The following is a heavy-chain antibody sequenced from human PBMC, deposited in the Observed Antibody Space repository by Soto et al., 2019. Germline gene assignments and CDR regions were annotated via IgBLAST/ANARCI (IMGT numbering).Heavy chain of an antibody. Sequence: QLHLVQSGAVVKKPGASVTVSCSASGYPVTAYYMHWVRQAPGRGLEWMGGINPATGAAKYTQTFQGRVTMTRETSTSTVFMELGGLASGDTAVLLCARGGGVGVAGSAAFDMWGQGTLVTVSS. J-gene: IGHJ3*02. CDR3: ARGGGVGVAGSAAFDM. CDR1: GYPVTAYY. D-gene: IGHD3-3*01. V-gene: IGHV1-2*02. CDR2: INPATGAA.